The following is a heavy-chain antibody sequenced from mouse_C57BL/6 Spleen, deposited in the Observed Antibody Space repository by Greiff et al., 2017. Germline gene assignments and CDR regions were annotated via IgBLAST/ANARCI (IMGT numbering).Heavy chain of an antibody. CDR1: GFTFSSYA. J-gene: IGHJ4*01. D-gene: IGHD1-1*01. Sequence: EVHLVASGGGLVKPGGSLKLSCAASGFTFSSYAMSWVRQTPEKRLEWVATISDGGSYTYYPDNVKGRFTITRDKAKNNLYLQMSHLKSEDTAMYYCARGVVESSYAMDYWGQGTSGTVSS. CDR2: ISDGGSYT. CDR3: ARGVVESSYAMDY. V-gene: IGHV5-4*01.